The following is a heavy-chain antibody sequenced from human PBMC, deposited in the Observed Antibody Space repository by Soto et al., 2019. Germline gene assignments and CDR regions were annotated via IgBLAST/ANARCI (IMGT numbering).Heavy chain of an antibody. V-gene: IGHV1-69*01. Sequence: QVQLVQSGAEVKKPGSSVKVSCKASGGTFSSYAISWVRQAPGRGLEWMGGIIPIFGTAKYAQKFQGRVTITADESTSTDYMELSSLRSEDTAVYYCAGGGDYSGVDYWGQGTLVTVSS. D-gene: IGHD4-4*01. CDR2: IIPIFGTA. J-gene: IGHJ4*02. CDR3: AGGGDYSGVDY. CDR1: GGTFSSYA.